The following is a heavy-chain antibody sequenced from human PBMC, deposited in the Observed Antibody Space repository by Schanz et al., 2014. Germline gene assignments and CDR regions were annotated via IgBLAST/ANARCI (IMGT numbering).Heavy chain of an antibody. Sequence: QVQLQESGPRLVKPSQTLSLTCTVSGGSIDVSGYYWSWLRQPPGKALDWIGCIYHSGNPYFKPALQSRLARSVDTAKSQFSLSLSSATAADTAVYYCARAVGGNSALEWFDPWGQGTRVTVSS. D-gene: IGHD2-21*01. CDR2: IYHSGNP. CDR1: GGSIDVSGYY. J-gene: IGHJ5*02. CDR3: ARAVGGNSALEWFDP. V-gene: IGHV4-31*03.